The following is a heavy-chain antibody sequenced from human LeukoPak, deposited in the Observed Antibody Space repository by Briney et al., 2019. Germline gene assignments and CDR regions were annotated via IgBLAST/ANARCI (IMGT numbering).Heavy chain of an antibody. CDR2: IKKDGNEK. D-gene: IGHD3-10*01. CDR1: GFTFSNYW. Sequence: GGSLRLSCAASGFTFSNYWMTWVRQAPGKGLEWVANIKKDGNEKYYVDSVKGRFTISRDNAKNSLYLQMNSLRAEDTAVYYCAREGGDLYYYYGMDVWGQGTTVTVSS. J-gene: IGHJ6*02. V-gene: IGHV3-7*01. CDR3: AREGGDLYYYYGMDV.